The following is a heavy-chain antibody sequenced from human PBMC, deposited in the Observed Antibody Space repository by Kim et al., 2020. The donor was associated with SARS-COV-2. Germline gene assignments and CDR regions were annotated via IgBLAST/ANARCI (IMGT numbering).Heavy chain of an antibody. D-gene: IGHD3-10*01. Sequence: SETLSLTCAVYGGSFSGYYWSWIRQPPGKGLEWIGEINHSGSTNYNPSLKSRVTISVDTSKNQFSLKLSSVTAADTAVYYCARGMRGYRSGSYYRDWGQGTLVTVSS. CDR1: GGSFSGYY. V-gene: IGHV4-34*01. CDR2: INHSGST. CDR3: ARGMRGYRSGSYYRD. J-gene: IGHJ4*02.